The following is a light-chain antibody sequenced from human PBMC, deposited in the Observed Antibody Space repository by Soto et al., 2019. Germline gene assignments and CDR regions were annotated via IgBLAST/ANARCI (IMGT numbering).Light chain of an antibody. CDR2: GAP. CDR1: QDIKDD. V-gene: IGKV1-6*01. CDR3: LQDYNYPYT. Sequence: AIQLAQSPSSLSASVGDTVTITCRASQDIKDDLGWYQQKPGEAPKLLIYGAPNLQGGVPSRFSGSGSGTGFTLTISSLQPGDFPTYYCLQDYNYPYTFGQGTNLDIK. J-gene: IGKJ2*01.